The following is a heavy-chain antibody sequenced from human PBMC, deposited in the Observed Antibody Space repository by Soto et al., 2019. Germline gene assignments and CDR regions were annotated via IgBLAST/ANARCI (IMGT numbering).Heavy chain of an antibody. CDR3: AKDRRETYPGNPGYFDS. CDR2: VKSGGDNT. Sequence: PGGSLRLSCAASGFTFSSYAMSWVRQAPGKGLEWVSSVKSGGDNTYYADSVKGRFTISRDNSKNTLYLQMNSLRADDTAVYFCAKDRRETYPGNPGYFDSWGRGTLVTVSS. V-gene: IGHV3-23*01. D-gene: IGHD6-13*01. CDR1: GFTFSSYA. J-gene: IGHJ4*02.